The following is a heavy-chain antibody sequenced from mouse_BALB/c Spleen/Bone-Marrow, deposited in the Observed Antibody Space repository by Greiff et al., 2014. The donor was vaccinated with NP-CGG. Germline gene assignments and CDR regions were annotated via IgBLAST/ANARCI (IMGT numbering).Heavy chain of an antibody. V-gene: IGHV5-4*02. D-gene: IGHD2-10*02. CDR3: VRSGERYGAMDY. Sequence: EVKLMESGGGLVKPGGSLKLSCAASGFTFSDYYMCWIRQTPEKRLEWVATVSDGGNYTYYPDSVKGRFTISRDNAKNNLYLRMSSLKSEDTAMYHCVRSGERYGAMDYWGQGTSVTVSS. J-gene: IGHJ4*01. CDR2: VSDGGNYT. CDR1: GFTFSDYY.